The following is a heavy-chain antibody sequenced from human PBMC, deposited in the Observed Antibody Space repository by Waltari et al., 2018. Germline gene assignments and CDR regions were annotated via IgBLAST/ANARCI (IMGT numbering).Heavy chain of an antibody. D-gene: IGHD1-26*01. V-gene: IGHV4-31*03. CDR1: GGSISSGGYY. J-gene: IGHJ3*02. Sequence: QVQLQESGPGLVKPSQTLSLTCTVSGGSISSGGYYWSWIRQHPGKGLEWIGYIYYSGSTYYNPSLKSRVTISVDTAKNQFSLKLSSVTAADTAVYYCARRLVGATTRDAFDIWGQGTMVTVSS. CDR3: ARRLVGATTRDAFDI. CDR2: IYYSGST.